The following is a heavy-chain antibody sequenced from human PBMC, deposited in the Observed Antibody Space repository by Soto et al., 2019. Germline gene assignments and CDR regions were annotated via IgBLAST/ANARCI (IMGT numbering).Heavy chain of an antibody. Sequence: QVQLVQSGAEVKKPGASVKVSCKTSGYTFTSYGISWVRQAPGQGLEWMGWISAYNGNTNYAQKLQGRVTMTTDTSTSTAYMELRSLRSDDTAVYYCARDLADYGDYEPEDYWGQGTLVTVSS. CDR2: ISAYNGNT. CDR3: ARDLADYGDYEPEDY. CDR1: GYTFTSYG. V-gene: IGHV1-18*01. J-gene: IGHJ4*02. D-gene: IGHD4-17*01.